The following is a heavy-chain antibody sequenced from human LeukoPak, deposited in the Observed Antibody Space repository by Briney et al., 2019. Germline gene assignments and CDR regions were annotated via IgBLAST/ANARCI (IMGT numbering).Heavy chain of an antibody. Sequence: SETLSLTCTVSGYSISSGYFWGWIRQPPGKGLEWIGSIYHSGSTYYNPSLKSRVTISVDTSKNQFSLKLSFVTAADTAVYYCARHAFYDSSGYYYVPHFDYWGQGTLVTVSS. D-gene: IGHD3-22*01. V-gene: IGHV4-38-2*02. CDR2: IYHSGST. CDR1: GYSISSGYF. J-gene: IGHJ4*02. CDR3: ARHAFYDSSGYYYVPHFDY.